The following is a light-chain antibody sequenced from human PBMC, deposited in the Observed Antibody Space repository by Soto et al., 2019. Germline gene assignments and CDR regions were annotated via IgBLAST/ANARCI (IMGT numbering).Light chain of an antibody. J-gene: IGKJ3*01. CDR2: DAS. CDR3: QQYDNLPRRFT. V-gene: IGKV1-33*01. Sequence: DIQMTQSPSSLSASVGDRVSFTCQASQDISNYLNSFQQKPGKAPKLLIYDASNLETGVPSRFSGSGSGTDFTFTISSLQLEDIATYYWQQYDNLPRRFTFGPGTKVDIK. CDR1: QDISNY.